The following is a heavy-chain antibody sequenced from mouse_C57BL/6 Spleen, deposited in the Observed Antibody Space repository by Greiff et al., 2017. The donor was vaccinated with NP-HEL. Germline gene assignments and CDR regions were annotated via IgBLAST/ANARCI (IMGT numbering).Heavy chain of an antibody. CDR2: ISGGGGNT. CDR1: GFTFSSYT. J-gene: IGHJ2*01. D-gene: IGHD2-1*01. V-gene: IGHV5-9*01. CDR3: ASPGNCYFDY. Sequence: EVKLVESGGGLVKPGGSLKLSCAASGFTFSSYTMSWVRQTPEKRLEWVATISGGGGNTYYPDSVKGRFTISRDNAKNTLYLQMSSLRSEDTALYYCASPGNCYFDYWGQGTTLTVSS.